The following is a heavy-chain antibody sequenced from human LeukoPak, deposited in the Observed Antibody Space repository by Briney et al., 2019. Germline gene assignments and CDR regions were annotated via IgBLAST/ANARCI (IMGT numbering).Heavy chain of an antibody. CDR1: GFNFNNYP. Sequence: GGSLSLSCAASGFNFNNYPMSWVRQAPGKGLEWVSAITSSGDTTYYADSVRGRFTISRDNSKNTLYLQMNTLRAEDRAVYYCAKENPVGGTNYFDYWGQGTLVTVSS. CDR2: ITSSGDTT. CDR3: AKENPVGGTNYFDY. D-gene: IGHD1-26*01. V-gene: IGHV3-23*01. J-gene: IGHJ4*02.